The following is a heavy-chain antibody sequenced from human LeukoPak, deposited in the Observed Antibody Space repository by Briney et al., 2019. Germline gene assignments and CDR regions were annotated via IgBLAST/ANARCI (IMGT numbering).Heavy chain of an antibody. D-gene: IGHD2-15*01. CDR2: IGGGGDNT. Sequence: PGGSLRLSCAASGFTFSSFAMSWVRQPPGKGLEWVSVIGGGGDNTYYAGSVKGRFTISRDNSKNTLYLQMNSLRAEDTAIYYCAKNRGSSCYSALDCWGQGTLVTVSS. CDR1: GFTFSSFA. CDR3: AKNRGSSCYSALDC. J-gene: IGHJ4*02. V-gene: IGHV3-23*01.